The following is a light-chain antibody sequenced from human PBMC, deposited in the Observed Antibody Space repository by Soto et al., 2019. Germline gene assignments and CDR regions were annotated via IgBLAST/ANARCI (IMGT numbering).Light chain of an antibody. CDR2: EVS. CDR3: SSYAGSNKVI. J-gene: IGLJ2*01. CDR1: SSDVGGYNY. V-gene: IGLV2-8*01. Sequence: QSVLTQPPSASGSPGQSVTISCTGTSSDVGGYNYVSWYQQHPGKAPKFMIYEVSKRPSGVPDRFSGSKSGNTASLTVSGLQAEDEADYYCSSYAGSNKVIFGGGTKVTVL.